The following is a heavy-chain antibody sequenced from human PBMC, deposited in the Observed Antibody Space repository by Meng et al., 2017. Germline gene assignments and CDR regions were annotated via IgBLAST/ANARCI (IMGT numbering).Heavy chain of an antibody. D-gene: IGHD6-19*01. CDR2: IKQDGSEK. CDR3: ARVSQQWLPILYYFDY. Sequence: GESLKISCDGPGFTFSSYWMSWVRQAPGKGLEWVANIKQDGSEKYYVDSVKGRFTISRDNAKNSLYLQMNSLRAEDTAVYYCARVSQQWLPILYYFDYWGQGTLVTVSS. CDR1: GFTFSSYW. V-gene: IGHV3-7*01. J-gene: IGHJ4*02.